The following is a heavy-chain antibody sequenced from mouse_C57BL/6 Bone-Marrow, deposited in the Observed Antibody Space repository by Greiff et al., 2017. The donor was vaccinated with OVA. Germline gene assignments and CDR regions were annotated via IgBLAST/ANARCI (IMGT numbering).Heavy chain of an antibody. V-gene: IGHV1-69*01. CDR2: IDPSDSYT. Sequence: QVKLQQPGAELVMPGASVKLSCKASGYTFTSYWMHWVKQRPGQGLEWIGEIDPSDSYTNYNQKFKGKSTLTVDKSSSTAYMQLSSLTSEDSAVYYCARDYYGSSWFAYWGQGTLVTVSA. CDR1: GYTFTSYW. CDR3: ARDYYGSSWFAY. J-gene: IGHJ3*01. D-gene: IGHD1-1*01.